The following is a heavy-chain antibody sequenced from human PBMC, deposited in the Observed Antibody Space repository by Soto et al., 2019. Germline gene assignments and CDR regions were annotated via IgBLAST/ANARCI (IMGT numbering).Heavy chain of an antibody. J-gene: IGHJ4*02. CDR3: ARTTTTKSRDY. CDR1: GVNFSSYG. V-gene: IGHV3-23*01. D-gene: IGHD4-17*01. CDR2: ISVTGSGT. Sequence: GGSLSLSSAASGVNFSSYGMSWVRQAPGKGLEYVSSISVTGSGTYYADSVKGRFTISRDNSKNTLYLQMNSLRVEDTAVYYCARTTTTKSRDYWGQGTLVTVSS.